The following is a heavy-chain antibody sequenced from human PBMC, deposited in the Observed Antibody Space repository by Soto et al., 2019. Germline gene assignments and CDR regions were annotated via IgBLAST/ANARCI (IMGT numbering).Heavy chain of an antibody. CDR1: GGSISSWNW. D-gene: IGHD5-18*01. CDR3: ARCSYGSSTFGMDV. CDR2: IHHSGST. V-gene: IGHV4-4*02. Sequence: SETLSLTCAVSGGSISSWNWWSWVRQPPGGGLEWIGEIHHSGSTNYNPSLKSRVTISADKSKNQFSLKQSSVTAADTAVYYCARCSYGSSTFGMDVWGQGTTVTVSS. J-gene: IGHJ6*02.